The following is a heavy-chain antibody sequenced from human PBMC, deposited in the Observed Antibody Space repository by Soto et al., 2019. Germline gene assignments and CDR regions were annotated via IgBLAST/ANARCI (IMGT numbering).Heavy chain of an antibody. J-gene: IGHJ4*02. Sequence: QVHLVQSGAEVKEPGASVKVSCKASGYTFTSHVMHWVRQAPGQRLEWMGWVNGGNGNTKYSQRFQGRVTISRDTSATTSYMELSSLTSEDKAVYYCARDSRIVGPSGDLDYWGQGTLVTVSS. CDR3: ARDSRIVGPSGDLDY. CDR2: VNGGNGNT. V-gene: IGHV1-3*01. CDR1: GYTFTSHV. D-gene: IGHD1-26*01.